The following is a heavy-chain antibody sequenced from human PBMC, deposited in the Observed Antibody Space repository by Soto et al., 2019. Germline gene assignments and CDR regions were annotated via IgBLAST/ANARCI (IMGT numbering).Heavy chain of an antibody. CDR1: GYSFTSYW. Sequence: GESLKISCKGSGYSFTSYWIGWVRQMPGKGLEWMGIIYPGDSDTRYSPSFQGQVTISADKSISTAYLQWSSLKASDIAMYYCARLDWSSSHPLGGMDRNYYFDYWGQGTLVTVSS. J-gene: IGHJ4*02. CDR2: IYPGDSDT. CDR3: ARLDWSSSHPLGGMDRNYYFDY. D-gene: IGHD6-6*01. V-gene: IGHV5-51*01.